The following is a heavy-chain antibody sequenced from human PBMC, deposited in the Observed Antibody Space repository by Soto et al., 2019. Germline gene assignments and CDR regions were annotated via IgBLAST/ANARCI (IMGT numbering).Heavy chain of an antibody. Sequence: QVQLQESGPGLVKPSQTLSLTCTVTGGSINRGGYSWSWVRQHPGKGLEWIGYIYYSGTTYYNPSLESRITISIDTSRSHFYLRLNSVTAADTAVYYCPRGDAWGHFDYWGQATLVAVSS. CDR1: GGSINRGGYS. D-gene: IGHD7-27*01. CDR2: IYYSGTT. J-gene: IGHJ4*02. CDR3: PRGDAWGHFDY. V-gene: IGHV4-31*03.